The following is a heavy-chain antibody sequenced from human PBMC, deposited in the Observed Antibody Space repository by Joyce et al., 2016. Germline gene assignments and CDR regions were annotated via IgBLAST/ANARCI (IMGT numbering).Heavy chain of an antibody. CDR2: INHSGST. D-gene: IGHD7-27*01. CDR1: GGSFSGYY. J-gene: IGHJ5*02. Sequence: QVQLQQWGAGLLKPSETPSLTCAVYGGSFSGYYWSWIRQPPGKGLEWIGEINHSGSTNYNPSLKSRVTISVDTSKNQFSLKLSSVTAADTAVYYCARGPRSNWGLVWFDPWGQGTLVTVSS. CDR3: ARGPRSNWGLVWFDP. V-gene: IGHV4-34*01.